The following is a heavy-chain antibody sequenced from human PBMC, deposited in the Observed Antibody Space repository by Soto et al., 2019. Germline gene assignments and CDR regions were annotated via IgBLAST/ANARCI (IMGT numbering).Heavy chain of an antibody. D-gene: IGHD6-13*01. Sequence: EVQLLESGGGLVQPGGSLRLSCAASGFTFSSYAMSWVRQAPGKGLEWVSAISGSGGSTYYADSEKGRFTISRDNSKNTLYLQMNSLRAEDTAVYYCAKVPTLRHSSYYYYGMDVWGQGTTVTVSS. V-gene: IGHV3-23*01. CDR3: AKVPTLRHSSYYYYGMDV. CDR2: ISGSGGST. CDR1: GFTFSSYA. J-gene: IGHJ6*02.